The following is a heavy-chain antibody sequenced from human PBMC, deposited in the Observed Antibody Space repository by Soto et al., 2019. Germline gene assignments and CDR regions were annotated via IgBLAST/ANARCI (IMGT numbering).Heavy chain of an antibody. D-gene: IGHD3-22*01. CDR1: GYTFTSYY. Sequence: EASVKVSCKASGYTFTSYYMHWVRPAPGQGLEWMGIINPSGGSTSYAQKFQGRVTMTRDTSTSTVYMELSSLRSEDTAVYYCARFYDSSGYPNPDAFDIWGQGTMVTVSS. J-gene: IGHJ3*02. CDR3: ARFYDSSGYPNPDAFDI. CDR2: INPSGGST. V-gene: IGHV1-46*01.